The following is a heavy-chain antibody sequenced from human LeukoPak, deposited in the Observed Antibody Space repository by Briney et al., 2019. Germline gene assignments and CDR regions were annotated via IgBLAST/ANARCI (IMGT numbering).Heavy chain of an antibody. J-gene: IGHJ5*02. CDR2: FDPEDGET. Sequence: ASVKVSCKVSGYTLTELSMHWVRQPPGKGLEWMGGFDPEDGETIYAQKFQGRVTMTEDTSTDTAYMELSSLRSEDTAVYYCATEGCSSTSCYARGWFDPWGQGTLVTVSS. CDR1: GYTLTELS. V-gene: IGHV1-24*01. D-gene: IGHD2-2*01. CDR3: ATEGCSSTSCYARGWFDP.